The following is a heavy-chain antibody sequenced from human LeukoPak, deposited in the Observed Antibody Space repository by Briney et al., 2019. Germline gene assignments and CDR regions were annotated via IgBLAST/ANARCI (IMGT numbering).Heavy chain of an antibody. J-gene: IGHJ4*02. V-gene: IGHV3-7*01. D-gene: IGHD3-22*01. CDR1: GFTFSSYW. CDR3: ARGAYHSDSSGYYFFDH. CDR2: IKQDGSEK. Sequence: GGSLRLSCAASGFTFSSYWMSWVRQAPGKGLEWVANIKQDGSEKYYVDALKGRFTVSRDYAKNSLYLQMNSLRAEDTAVYYCARGAYHSDSSGYYFFDHWGQGTLVTVSS.